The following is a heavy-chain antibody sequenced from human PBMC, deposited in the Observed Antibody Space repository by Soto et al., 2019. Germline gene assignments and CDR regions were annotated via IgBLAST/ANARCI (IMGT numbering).Heavy chain of an antibody. V-gene: IGHV1-18*01. J-gene: IGHJ4*02. Sequence: ASVKVSCKASGYTFTSYGISWVRQAPGQGLGWMGWISAYNGNTNYAQKLQGRVTMATDTSTSTAYMELRSLRSDDTAVYYCARDQYDFWSGYFYFDYWGQGTLVTVS. CDR3: ARDQYDFWSGYFYFDY. CDR1: GYTFTSYG. CDR2: ISAYNGNT. D-gene: IGHD3-3*01.